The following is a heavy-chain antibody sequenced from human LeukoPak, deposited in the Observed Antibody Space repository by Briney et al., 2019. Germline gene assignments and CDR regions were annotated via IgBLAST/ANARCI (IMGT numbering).Heavy chain of an antibody. CDR2: IKKDGSEK. V-gene: IGHV3-7*01. CDR3: ASILWLYYYGRGGAFDI. J-gene: IGHJ3*02. Sequence: PGGTLRLSCAASGFTFSIYGMGWVRQAPGKGLEWVANIKKDGSEKYYVDSVEGRFTISRDNAKNSLYLQMSSLRAEDTAVYYCASILWLYYYGRGGAFDIWGQGTIVTVSS. CDR1: GFTFSIYG. D-gene: IGHD3-10*02.